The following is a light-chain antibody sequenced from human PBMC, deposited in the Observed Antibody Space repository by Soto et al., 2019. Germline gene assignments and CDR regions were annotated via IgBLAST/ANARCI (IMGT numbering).Light chain of an antibody. Sequence: DIVMTQSQASLSASICERATLSVRASQSIGSDLAWYQQKPGKAPRLLNYGTSTRGSGVPSRFSGSGSGTDFTLTISSLEPDDFAIYYCQQYTGFPMTFGQGTRLEIK. V-gene: IGKV3-15*01. CDR1: QSIGSD. CDR3: QQYTGFPMT. CDR2: GTS. J-gene: IGKJ5*01.